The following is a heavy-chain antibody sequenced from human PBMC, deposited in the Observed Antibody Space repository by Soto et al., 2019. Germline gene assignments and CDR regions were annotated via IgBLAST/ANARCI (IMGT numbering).Heavy chain of an antibody. V-gene: IGHV4-30-4*01. CDR3: ARARQYYDCELDP. CDR1: GCSISSGDYY. D-gene: IGHD3-16*01. J-gene: IGHJ5*02. CDR2: IYYSGST. Sequence: SETLSLTCTFSGCSISSGDYYWSWIRQPPGKGLEWIGYIYYSGSTYYNPSLKSRLSISLDTSENQFSLKLTSVTAADTAIYYCARARQYYDCELDPWGQGTLVTVSS.